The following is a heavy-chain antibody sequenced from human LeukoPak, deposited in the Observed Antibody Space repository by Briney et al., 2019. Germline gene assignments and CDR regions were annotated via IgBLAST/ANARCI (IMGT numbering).Heavy chain of an antibody. CDR1: GYTLTSHY. CDR2: INPSGGST. J-gene: IGHJ4*02. Sequence: GASVKVSCKASGYTLTSHYMHWVRQAPGQGLEWMGIINPSGGSTTYAQKFQGRVTMTRDTSTSTVYMELSSLRSEETALYYCARGRAVGVRAGFDYWGQGTLVTVSS. V-gene: IGHV1-46*03. CDR3: ARGRAVGVRAGFDY. D-gene: IGHD1-26*01.